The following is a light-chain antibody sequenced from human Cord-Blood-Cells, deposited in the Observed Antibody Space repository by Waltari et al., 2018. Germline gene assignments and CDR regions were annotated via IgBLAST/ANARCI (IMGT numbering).Light chain of an antibody. CDR1: QSVLYSSNKKNY. CDR3: QQYYSTPYT. V-gene: IGKV4-1*01. Sequence: IVMTQSPAPLAVSLGERATINGQSSQSVLYSSNKKNYLAWYKKKRGHPPNLLIYWASTRESGVPDRFSGGQSGTDLTLTISSMQAEDVAIYYCQQYYSTPYTFGQGTKLEIK. CDR2: WAS. J-gene: IGKJ2*01.